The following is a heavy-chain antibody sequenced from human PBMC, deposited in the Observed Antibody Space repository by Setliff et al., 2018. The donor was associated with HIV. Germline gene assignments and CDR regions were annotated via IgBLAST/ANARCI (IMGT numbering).Heavy chain of an antibody. D-gene: IGHD6-13*01. J-gene: IGHJ5*02. V-gene: IGHV4-34*01. CDR1: NNSITNGYY. CDR2: ITHSRRT. Sequence: SETLSLTCIVSNNSITNGYYWAWIRQPPGKGLEWIGEITHSRRTNYNPSLQNRVTISVDTSKNQFSLRLNSVTAADTAVYYCATGGDSSSWYWGRWFDPWGQGTLVTVSS. CDR3: ATGGDSSSWYWGRWFDP.